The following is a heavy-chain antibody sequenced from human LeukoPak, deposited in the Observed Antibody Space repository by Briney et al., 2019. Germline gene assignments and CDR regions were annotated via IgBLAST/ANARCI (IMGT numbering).Heavy chain of an antibody. V-gene: IGHV4-59*01. CDR2: IYYSGST. Sequence: SETLSLTCTVSGGSISSYYWSWIRQPPGKGLEWIGYIYYSGSTNYNPSLKSRVTISVGTSKNQFSLKLSSVTAADTAVYYCARGTYYYDSSGYYTYYYYYYMDVWGKGTTVTISS. D-gene: IGHD3-22*01. CDR3: ARGTYYYDSSGYYTYYYYYYMDV. J-gene: IGHJ6*03. CDR1: GGSISSYY.